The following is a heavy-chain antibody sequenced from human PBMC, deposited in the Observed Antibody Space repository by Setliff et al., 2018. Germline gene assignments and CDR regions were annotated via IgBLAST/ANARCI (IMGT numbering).Heavy chain of an antibody. CDR1: GFTFFSYT. CDR3: AKSSGSSSSTNLEY. J-gene: IGHJ4*02. Sequence: PGESLKISCTTSGFTFFSYTMNWVRQAPGKGLEWVSAITDDGGTTHYAGSVKGRFTIARDNPNSTLYLQMNSLRVEDTALYYCAKSSGSSSSTNLEYLGPGTLVTVSS. V-gene: IGHV3-23*01. CDR2: ITDDGGTT. D-gene: IGHD6-6*01.